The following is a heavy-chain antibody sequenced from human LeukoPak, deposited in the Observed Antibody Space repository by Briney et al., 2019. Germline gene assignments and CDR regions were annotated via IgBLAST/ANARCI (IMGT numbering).Heavy chain of an antibody. Sequence: PGGSLRLSCAASGFTFSSYTMTWVRQAPGKGLEWVSSISRSGDYIFYADSVRGRFTISRDNAKNSLYLQMTSLRAEDTAVYYCAKDRLVGGGDRHPLDYRGQGTLVTVSS. V-gene: IGHV3-21*01. CDR1: GFTFSSYT. J-gene: IGHJ4*02. D-gene: IGHD1-26*01. CDR3: AKDRLVGGGDRHPLDY. CDR2: ISRSGDYI.